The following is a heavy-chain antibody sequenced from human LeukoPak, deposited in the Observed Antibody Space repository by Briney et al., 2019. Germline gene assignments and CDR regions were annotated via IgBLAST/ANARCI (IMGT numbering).Heavy chain of an antibody. CDR2: IYYSGST. Sequence: SETLSRTCTGSGGSISSYYWSWIRQPPGKGLEWIGYIYYSGSTNYNPSLKRRVTISVDTSKNQFSLKLSSVTAADTAVYYCARAAAAARLFEDYWGQGTLVTVSS. J-gene: IGHJ4*02. CDR1: GGSISSYY. CDR3: ARAAAAARLFEDY. D-gene: IGHD6-13*01. V-gene: IGHV4-59*01.